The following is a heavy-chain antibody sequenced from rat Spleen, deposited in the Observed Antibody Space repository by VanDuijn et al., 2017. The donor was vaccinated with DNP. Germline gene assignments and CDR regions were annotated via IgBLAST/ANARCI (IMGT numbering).Heavy chain of an antibody. V-gene: IGHV5-29*01. CDR1: GFTFNNCW. Sequence: EVQLVESGGGLVQPGKSLKLSCVASGFTFNNCWMTWIRQAPKTSLEWVATISYDGSDTYYRDSVKGRFTISRDNAKSTLYLQMDSLRSEDTATYYCARRTYWGQGVMVTVSS. CDR3: ARRTY. J-gene: IGHJ2*01. CDR2: ISYDGSDT.